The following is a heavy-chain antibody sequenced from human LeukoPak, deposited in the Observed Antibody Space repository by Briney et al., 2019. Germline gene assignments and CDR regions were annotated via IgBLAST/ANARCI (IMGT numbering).Heavy chain of an antibody. CDR1: GGTFSSYT. D-gene: IGHD2-15*01. Sequence: SVKVSCKASGGTFSSYTISWVRQAPGQGLEWMGRIIPILGIANYAQKFQGRVTITADKSTSTAYMELSSLRSEDTAVYYCARVGGIRHGFDAFDIWGQGTMVTVSS. CDR3: ARVGGIRHGFDAFDI. CDR2: IIPILGIA. J-gene: IGHJ3*02. V-gene: IGHV1-69*02.